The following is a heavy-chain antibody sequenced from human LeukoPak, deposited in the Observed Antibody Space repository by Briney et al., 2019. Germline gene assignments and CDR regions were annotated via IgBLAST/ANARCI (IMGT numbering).Heavy chain of an antibody. J-gene: IGHJ5*02. D-gene: IGHD3-10*01. CDR3: AKFPASGSQMYNCFAP. V-gene: IGHV3-23*01. CDR1: GFTFSSYA. CDR2: ISGSGGST. Sequence: GGSLRLSCAASGFTFSSYAMSWVRQAPGKGLEWVSAISGSGGSTYYADSVKGRFTISRDNSKNTLYLQMNSLRAEDTAVYYCAKFPASGSQMYNCFAPWGQGTLLTVSP.